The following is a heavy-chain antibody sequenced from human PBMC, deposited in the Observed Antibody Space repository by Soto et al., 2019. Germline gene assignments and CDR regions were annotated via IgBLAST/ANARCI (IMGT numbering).Heavy chain of an antibody. V-gene: IGHV3-7*01. CDR2: IKQDGSEK. Sequence: PGGSLRLSCAASGFTFSSYWMSWVRQAPGKGLEWVANIKQDGSEKYYVDSVKGRFTISRDNAKNSLYLQMNSLRAEDTAVYYCARGPIAASQNYYYYMDVWGKGTTVTVSS. CDR3: ARGPIAASQNYYYYMDV. D-gene: IGHD6-13*01. CDR1: GFTFSSYW. J-gene: IGHJ6*03.